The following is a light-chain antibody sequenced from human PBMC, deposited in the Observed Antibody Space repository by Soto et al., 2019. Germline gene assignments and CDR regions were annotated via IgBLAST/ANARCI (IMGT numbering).Light chain of an antibody. V-gene: IGKV1-33*01. CDR1: QDISNY. CDR3: QQYDNLPYT. CDR2: DAS. J-gene: IGKJ2*01. Sequence: DIQMTQSPSSLSASVGDRVTITCQASQDISNYLNWYQQKPGKAPNVLIYDASNMETGVPSRFSASGSGTDFTCTISSLQTEDIATYYCQQYDNLPYTFGQGTKLEIK.